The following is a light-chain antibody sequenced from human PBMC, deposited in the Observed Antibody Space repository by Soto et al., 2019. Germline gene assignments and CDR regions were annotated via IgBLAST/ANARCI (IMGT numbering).Light chain of an antibody. Sequence: QSALTQPPSASGSPGQSLTISCTGTSTDVGNYNYVSWYQQHPGKAPKLMISDVNRRPSGVPDRFSGSKSGTTASLTVSDLQAEDEADYYCSSYAGSNNWVFGGGTKLTVL. CDR1: STDVGNYNY. V-gene: IGLV2-8*01. CDR3: SSYAGSNNWV. J-gene: IGLJ2*01. CDR2: DVN.